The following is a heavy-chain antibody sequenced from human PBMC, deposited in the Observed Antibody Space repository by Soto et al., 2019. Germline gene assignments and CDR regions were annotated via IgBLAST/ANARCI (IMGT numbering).Heavy chain of an antibody. J-gene: IGHJ4*02. CDR2: IYYSGST. CDR3: ATTEENDYGGNSLTPVY. Sequence: SETLSLTCAVSGYSISSSNWWGWIRQPPGKGLEWIGYIYYSGSTYYNPSLKSRVTMSVDTSKNQFSLKLSSVTAVDTAVYYCATTEENDYGGNSLTPVYWGQGTLVTVSS. CDR1: GYSISSSNW. V-gene: IGHV4-28*01. D-gene: IGHD4-17*01.